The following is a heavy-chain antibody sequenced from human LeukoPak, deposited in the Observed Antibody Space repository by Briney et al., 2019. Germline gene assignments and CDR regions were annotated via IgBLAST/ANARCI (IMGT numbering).Heavy chain of an antibody. CDR3: ANLPEGYCSSTSCPYYFDY. V-gene: IGHV3-23*01. J-gene: IGHJ4*02. Sequence: GGSLRLSCAASGFTFSSYAMSWVRQAPGKGLEWVSVISGSGGSTYYGDSVKGRFSICRDNSKKTLYMQMNSLRAEDTAVYYCANLPEGYCSSTSCPYYFDYWGQGTLVTVSS. CDR1: GFTFSSYA. CDR2: ISGSGGST. D-gene: IGHD2-2*01.